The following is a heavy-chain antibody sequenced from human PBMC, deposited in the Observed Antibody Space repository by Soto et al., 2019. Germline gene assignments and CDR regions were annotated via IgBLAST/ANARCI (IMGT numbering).Heavy chain of an antibody. Sequence: ASVKVSCKASGYTFTSYDINWVRQATGQGLEWMGRMNPNSGNTGYAQKFQGRVTMTRNTSISTAYMELSSLKASDTAMYYCARIGYCSGGSCQGGETSWFDPWGQGTLVTVSS. CDR1: GYTFTSYD. J-gene: IGHJ5*02. V-gene: IGHV1-8*01. CDR3: ARIGYCSGGSCQGGETSWFDP. D-gene: IGHD2-15*01. CDR2: MNPNSGNT.